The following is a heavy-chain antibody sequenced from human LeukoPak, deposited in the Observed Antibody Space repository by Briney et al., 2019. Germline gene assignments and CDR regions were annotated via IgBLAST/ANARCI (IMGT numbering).Heavy chain of an antibody. CDR3: ARVLDGKDAFDI. CDR2: IIPIFGIA. Sequence: SVTVSCKASGGTFSSYAISWVGQAPGQGLEWMGRIIPIFGIANYAQKFQGRVTITADKSTSTAYMELSSLRSEDTAVYYCARVLDGKDAFDIWGQGTMVTVSS. D-gene: IGHD1-26*01. CDR1: GGTFSSYA. V-gene: IGHV1-69*04. J-gene: IGHJ3*02.